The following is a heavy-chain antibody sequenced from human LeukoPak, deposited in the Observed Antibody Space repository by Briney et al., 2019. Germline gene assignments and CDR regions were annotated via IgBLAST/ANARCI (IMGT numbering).Heavy chain of an antibody. V-gene: IGHV1-69*05. Sequence: ASVKVSCKASGDTFSSYAISWVRQAPGQGLEWMGGIIPIFGTANYAQKFQGRVTITTDESTSTAYMELSSLRSEDTAVYYCARFDSSGYSYWGQGTLVTVSS. CDR1: GDTFSSYA. D-gene: IGHD3-22*01. CDR3: ARFDSSGYSY. J-gene: IGHJ4*02. CDR2: IIPIFGTA.